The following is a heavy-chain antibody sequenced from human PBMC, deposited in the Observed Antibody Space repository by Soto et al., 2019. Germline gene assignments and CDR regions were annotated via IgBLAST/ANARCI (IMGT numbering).Heavy chain of an antibody. J-gene: IGHJ6*02. V-gene: IGHV1-46*01. CDR2: INPSGGST. D-gene: IGHD5-18*01. CDR3: AREVDTAIVKQGHTPYYGMDV. CDR1: GYTFTSYY. Sequence: KVSCKASGYTFTSYYMHWVRQAPGQGLEWMGIINPSGGSTSYAQKFQGRVTMTRDTSTSTVYMELSSLRSEDTAVYYCAREVDTAIVKQGHTPYYGMDVCGQGTPVTVSS.